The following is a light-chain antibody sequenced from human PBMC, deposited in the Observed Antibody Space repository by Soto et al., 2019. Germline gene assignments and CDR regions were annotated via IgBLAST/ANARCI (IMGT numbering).Light chain of an antibody. CDR3: QQYYSAPLT. V-gene: IGKV4-1*01. CDR1: QNLLSSSNNKNF. Sequence: DIVLTQSPDSLAVSLGERTTINCKSSQNLLSSSNNKNFLGWFQQKPGQSPKLLISWASARESGVPDRFSGSGSGTDFTLTISSLQAGDVAVYYCQQYYSAPLTFGQGTRLEIK. J-gene: IGKJ5*01. CDR2: WAS.